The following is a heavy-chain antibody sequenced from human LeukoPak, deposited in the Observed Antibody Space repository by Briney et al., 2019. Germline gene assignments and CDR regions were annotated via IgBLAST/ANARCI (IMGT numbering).Heavy chain of an antibody. Sequence: ASVKVSCKASGYTFTSYYMHWVRQAPGQGLEWMGIINPSGGSTSYAQKFQGRVTMTRDTSISTAYMELSRLRSDDTAVYYCARGLFRQYCSSTSCHPQADYWGQGTLVTVSS. J-gene: IGHJ4*02. D-gene: IGHD2-2*01. CDR2: INPSGGST. CDR1: GYTFTSYY. CDR3: ARGLFRQYCSSTSCHPQADY. V-gene: IGHV1-46*01.